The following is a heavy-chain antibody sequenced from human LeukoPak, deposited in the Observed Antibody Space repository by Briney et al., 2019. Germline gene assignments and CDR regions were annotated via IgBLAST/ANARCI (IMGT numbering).Heavy chain of an antibody. CDR2: ISGSGGST. D-gene: IGHD3-22*01. CDR3: AKRGVVIRVILVGFHKEAYYFDS. CDR1: GITLSNYG. J-gene: IGHJ4*02. Sequence: PGGSLRLSCAVSGITLSNYGMSWVRQAPGKGLEWVAGISGSGGSTNYADSVKGRFTISRDNPKNTLHLQMNGLRAEDTAVYFCAKRGVVIRVILVGFHKEAYYFDSWGQGALVTVSS. V-gene: IGHV3-23*01.